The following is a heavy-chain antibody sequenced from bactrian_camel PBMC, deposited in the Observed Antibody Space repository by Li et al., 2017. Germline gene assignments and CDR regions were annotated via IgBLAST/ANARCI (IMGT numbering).Heavy chain of an antibody. Sequence: HVQLVESGGGAVQTGGSLRLTCTAVGLTFEGGNQGWYRETPGNEFELVSSIAPDGSRWYADSVQGRFTISRNVLPERLSLQMTRLKAEDTATYYCAADGGAWSSSKLRLGDFRFWGQGTQVTVS. CDR1: GLTFEGGN. J-gene: IGHJ6*01. CDR2: IAPDGSR. V-gene: IGHV3S55*01. CDR3: AADGGAWSSSKLRLGDFRF. D-gene: IGHD1*01.